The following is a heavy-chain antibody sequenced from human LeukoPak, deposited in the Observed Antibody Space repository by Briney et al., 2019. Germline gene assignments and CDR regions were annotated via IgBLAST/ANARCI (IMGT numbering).Heavy chain of an antibody. Sequence: GGSLRLSCAASGFTFSKYWMNWVRQAPGKGLEWVAIINKDGSEQYYVDSVKGRFTISRDNAQNSLYLQMDSLRAEDTAVYYCARAAKGRQLGAFDIWGQGTVVTVSS. D-gene: IGHD5-24*01. CDR2: INKDGSEQ. CDR3: ARAAKGRQLGAFDI. J-gene: IGHJ3*02. V-gene: IGHV3-7*05. CDR1: GFTFSKYW.